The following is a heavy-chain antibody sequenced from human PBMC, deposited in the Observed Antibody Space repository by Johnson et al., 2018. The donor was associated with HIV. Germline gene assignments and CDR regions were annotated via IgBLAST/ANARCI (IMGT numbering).Heavy chain of an antibody. CDR1: GFTVSSNY. Sequence: VKLVESGGGFIQPGGSLRLSCAASGFTVSSNYMSWVRQAPGKGLEWVSAIGTAGDTYYPGSVKGRFTISRDNSKNTLYLQMNSLRAEDTAVYYCAKGLDTAMVRDAFDIWGQGTMVTVSS. V-gene: IGHV3-66*03. CDR2: IGTAGDT. D-gene: IGHD5-18*01. CDR3: AKGLDTAMVRDAFDI. J-gene: IGHJ3*02.